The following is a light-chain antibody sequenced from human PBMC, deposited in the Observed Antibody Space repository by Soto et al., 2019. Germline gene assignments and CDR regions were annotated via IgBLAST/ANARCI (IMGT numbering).Light chain of an antibody. CDR1: QSVNSN. CDR2: DAS. V-gene: IGKV3-15*01. J-gene: IGKJ4*01. CDR3: QQYNFWPPLT. Sequence: EIVMTQSPATLSVSPGERATLSCRASQSVNSNLAWYRPKPGQAPRLLISDASTRATGVPARFSGSGSGTEFTLTISSLQSEDSGIYYCQQYNFWPPLTFGGGTKVEIK.